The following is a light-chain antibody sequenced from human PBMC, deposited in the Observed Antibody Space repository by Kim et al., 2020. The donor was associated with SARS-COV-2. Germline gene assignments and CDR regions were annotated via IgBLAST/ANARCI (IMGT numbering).Light chain of an antibody. V-gene: IGKV1-5*03. CDR1: QSISNW. CDR3: QQYSSYWT. Sequence: DIQMTQSPSTLSASVGDRVTITCRASQSISNWLAWHQQKPGKAPKLLIYKASTLESGVPTRFSGSASGTEFTLTISSLQPDDFATYYCQQYSSYWTFGQGTKVDIK. CDR2: KAS. J-gene: IGKJ1*01.